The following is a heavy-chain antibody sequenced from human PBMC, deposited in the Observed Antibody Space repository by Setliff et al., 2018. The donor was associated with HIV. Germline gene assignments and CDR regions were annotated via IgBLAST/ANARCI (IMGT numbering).Heavy chain of an antibody. J-gene: IGHJ6*03. CDR2: MSYDGNNK. Sequence: SLRLSCAASGFTFSSYSMYWVRQAPGKGLEWVAVMSYDGNNKYYADSVKGRFTISRDNSKNTLYLQLNSLRPEDTAIYYCAKHECCGGYYYYMDVWGKGTTVTVSS. CDR1: GFTFSSYS. V-gene: IGHV3-30*18. D-gene: IGHD2-21*01. CDR3: AKHECCGGYYYYMDV.